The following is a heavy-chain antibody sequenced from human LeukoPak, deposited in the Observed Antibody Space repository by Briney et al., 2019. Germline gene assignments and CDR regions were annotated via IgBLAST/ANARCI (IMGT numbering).Heavy chain of an antibody. CDR1: GGSISSYY. V-gene: IGHV4-4*07. D-gene: IGHD3-3*01. J-gene: IGHJ5*02. CDR2: IYHSGRT. CDR3: ARGDLKSDWFDP. Sequence: SETLSLTCTVSGGSISSYYWSWIRQPAGKGLEWVGRIYHSGRTNFNPPLKSRVTISADTSKNQFSLKLRSVTAADTAVYYCARGDLKSDWFDPWGQGTLVIVST.